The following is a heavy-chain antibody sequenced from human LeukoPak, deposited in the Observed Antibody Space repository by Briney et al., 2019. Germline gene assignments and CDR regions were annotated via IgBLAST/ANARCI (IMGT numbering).Heavy chain of an antibody. CDR2: LTGSGGST. V-gene: IGHV3-23*01. D-gene: IGHD5-12*01. CDR3: AKQSGYDVYYCMDV. Sequence: GGSLRLSCAASGFTFSPYAMSWVRQAPGKGLEWVSTLTGSGGSTYYADSVKGRFTISRDNSRNTVYLQMNSLRAEDTAVYYCAKQSGYDVYYCMDVWGKGTTVTVSS. CDR1: GFTFSPYA. J-gene: IGHJ6*03.